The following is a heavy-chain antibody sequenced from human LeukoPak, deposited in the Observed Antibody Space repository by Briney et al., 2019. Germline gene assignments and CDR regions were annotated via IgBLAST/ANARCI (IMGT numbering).Heavy chain of an antibody. J-gene: IGHJ2*01. CDR3: ARGVTMIVVVIHDWYFDL. V-gene: IGHV4-61*01. CDR1: GGSVSSGSYY. D-gene: IGHD3-22*01. CDR2: IYNSGGT. Sequence: SETLSLTCTVSGGSVSSGSYYWNWIRQPPGKGLEWIGYIYNSGGTNYNPSLKSLVTISVDTSKNQFSLKLSSLTAADTAVYYCARGVTMIVVVIHDWYFDLWGRGTLVTVSS.